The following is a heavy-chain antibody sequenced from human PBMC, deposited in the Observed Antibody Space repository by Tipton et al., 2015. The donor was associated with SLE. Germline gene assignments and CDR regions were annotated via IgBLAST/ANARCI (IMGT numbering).Heavy chain of an antibody. CDR3: ARVGSGSWYGFTH. V-gene: IGHV4-31*02. Sequence: LRLSCTVSGASISSGSYYWSWIRQYPGKGLEWIGNTYHTGSTQYNPSLKSRVTMSVDTSKNQFSLNLSSVTAADTAVYYCARVGSGSWYGFTHWGQGNLVTVSS. CDR2: TYHTGST. J-gene: IGHJ4*02. D-gene: IGHD6-13*01. CDR1: GASISSGSYY.